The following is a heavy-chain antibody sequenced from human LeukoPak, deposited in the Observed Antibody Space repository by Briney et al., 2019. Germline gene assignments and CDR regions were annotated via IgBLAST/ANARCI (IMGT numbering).Heavy chain of an antibody. CDR1: GGSISSNNW. Sequence: SETLSLTCAVSGGSISSNNWWSWVRQPPGKGLEWIGEIYHSGSTNYNPFLKSRVTISVDTSKNQFSLILSSVTAADTAVYYCARLRRVGYCSGGSCSSRGNWFDPWGQGTLVTVSS. CDR3: ARLRRVGYCSGGSCSSRGNWFDP. CDR2: IYHSGST. V-gene: IGHV4-4*02. D-gene: IGHD2-15*01. J-gene: IGHJ5*02.